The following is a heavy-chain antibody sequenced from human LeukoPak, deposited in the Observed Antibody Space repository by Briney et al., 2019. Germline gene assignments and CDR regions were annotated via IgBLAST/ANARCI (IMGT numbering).Heavy chain of an antibody. Sequence: PGGSLRLSCAASGVTLGTSAMSWARQAPGKGLEWVSGISSSGIRGNTYYAHSVKDWSTISRDSTNNSMFLHMNTLRAEDTAIYYCAKDRTVGASYWYFDLWGRGTLVTVSS. CDR3: AKDRTVGASYWYFDL. D-gene: IGHD1-26*01. J-gene: IGHJ2*01. V-gene: IGHV3-23*01. CDR1: GVTLGTSA. CDR2: ISSSGIRGNT.